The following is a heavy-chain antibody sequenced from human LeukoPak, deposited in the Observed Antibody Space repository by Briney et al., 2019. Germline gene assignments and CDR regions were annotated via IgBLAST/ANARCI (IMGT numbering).Heavy chain of an antibody. CDR1: GFTFSSYG. J-gene: IGHJ4*02. CDR3: ARDYWRSIDH. Sequence: PGGSLRLSCAASGFTFSSYGMHWVRQAPGKGLEWVAVISYDGSNKYYADSVKGRFTISRDNARNSLYLEMNSLRAEDTAVYYCARDYWRSIDHWGQGALVTVSS. CDR2: ISYDGSNK. V-gene: IGHV3-30*03. D-gene: IGHD1-1*01.